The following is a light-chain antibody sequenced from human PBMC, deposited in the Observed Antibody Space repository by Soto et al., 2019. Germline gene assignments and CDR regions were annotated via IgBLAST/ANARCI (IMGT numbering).Light chain of an antibody. J-gene: IGLJ1*01. CDR3: SSYRDLNTMASV. CDR1: SGDNGSYNR. V-gene: IGLV2-14*01. CDR2: EVT. Sequence: QSALTQPACVSGSPGQSITISCTGTSGDNGSYNRVSWYHQHPGKAPKLIIYEVTDRPSGVSTRFSGSKSGNTDSLTISGLQAEDDAEYYCSSYRDLNTMASVFGTGTKVTVL.